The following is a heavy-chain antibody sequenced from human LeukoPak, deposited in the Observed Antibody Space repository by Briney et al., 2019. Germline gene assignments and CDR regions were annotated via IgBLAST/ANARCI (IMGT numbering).Heavy chain of an antibody. CDR3: ARGPRPAGYYYFDY. CDR2: INTDGSST. V-gene: IGHV3-74*01. CDR1: GFTFSSYW. J-gene: IGHJ4*02. D-gene: IGHD2-2*01. Sequence: GGSLRLSCAASGFTFSSYWMHWVRQAPGKGLVWVSRINTDGSSTSYADSVKGRFTISRDNAKNTLYLQMNSLRAEDTAVYYCARGPRPAGYYYFDYWGQGTLVTVSS.